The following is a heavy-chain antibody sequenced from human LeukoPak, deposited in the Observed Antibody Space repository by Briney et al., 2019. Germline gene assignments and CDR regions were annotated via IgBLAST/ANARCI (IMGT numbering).Heavy chain of an antibody. V-gene: IGHV1-69*13. CDR2: IIPIFGTV. Sequence: ASVKVSCKASGGTFISYAISWVRQAPGQGLEWMGGIIPIFGTVNYAQKFQGRVTITADESTSTAYMELCSLRSEDTAVYYCAVPTGRWELDADFDYWGQGTLVTVSS. CDR3: AVPTGRWELDADFDY. D-gene: IGHD1-26*01. CDR1: GGTFISYA. J-gene: IGHJ4*02.